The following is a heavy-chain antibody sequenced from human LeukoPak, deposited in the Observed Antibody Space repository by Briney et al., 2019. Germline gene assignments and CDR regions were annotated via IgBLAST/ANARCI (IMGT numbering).Heavy chain of an antibody. D-gene: IGHD3-22*01. CDR1: GYTSTSYG. Sequence: GASVKVSCKASGYTSTSYGISWVRQAPGQGLEWMGWISAYNGNTDYAQKLQGRVTMTTDTSTSTAYMELRSLRSDDTAVYYCARDGRYYDSSPEGYWGQGTLVTVSS. J-gene: IGHJ4*02. V-gene: IGHV1-18*01. CDR3: ARDGRYYDSSPEGY. CDR2: ISAYNGNT.